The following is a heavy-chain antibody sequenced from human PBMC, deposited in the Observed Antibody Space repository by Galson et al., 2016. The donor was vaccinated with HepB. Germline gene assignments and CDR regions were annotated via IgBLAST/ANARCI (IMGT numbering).Heavy chain of an antibody. CDR1: GFSLSTSGVG. Sequence: PALVKPTQTLTLTCTFAGFSLSTSGVGVGWVRQPPGKALEWLGLIYGDDDKRYSPSLKSRVTITKGTSKNQVVLTMTNVDPVDTATYYCTKDSSAPVINYYYGMDVWGQGTTVTVSS. D-gene: IGHD6-25*01. CDR3: TKDSSAPVINYYYGMDV. J-gene: IGHJ6*02. V-gene: IGHV2-5*02. CDR2: IYGDDDK.